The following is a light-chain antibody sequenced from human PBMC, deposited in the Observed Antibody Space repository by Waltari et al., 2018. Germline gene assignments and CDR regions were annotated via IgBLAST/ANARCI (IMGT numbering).Light chain of an antibody. V-gene: IGLV2-14*03. J-gene: IGLJ2*01. CDR3: SSYSSSSSLV. CDR1: ARDGGGYNF. CDR2: AVS. Sequence: QSALTQPASVSGSPGQSITISCTGTARDGGGYNFVSWFQQHPGNAPKLMIYAVSARPSGVSYRFSGSKSGNTASLTISGLQAADEADYYCSSYSSSSSLVFGGGTRLTVL.